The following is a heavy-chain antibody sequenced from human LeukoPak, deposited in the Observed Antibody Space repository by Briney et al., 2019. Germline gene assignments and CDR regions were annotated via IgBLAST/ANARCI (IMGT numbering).Heavy chain of an antibody. CDR2: INHSGST. J-gene: IGHJ4*02. CDR1: GGSISSYY. Sequence: TSETLSLTCTVSGGSISSYYWSWIRQPPGKGLEWIGEINHSGSTNYSPSLKSRVTISVDTSKNQFSLKLSSVTAADTAVYYCAPYGDHTSGVDYWGQGTLVTVSS. V-gene: IGHV4-34*01. D-gene: IGHD4-17*01. CDR3: APYGDHTSGVDY.